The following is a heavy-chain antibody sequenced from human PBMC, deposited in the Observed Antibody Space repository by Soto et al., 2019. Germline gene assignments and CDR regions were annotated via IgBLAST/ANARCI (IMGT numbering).Heavy chain of an antibody. CDR3: ARDPYYDFWSGSLRDGSGAHYYDYYGMDV. Sequence: SETLSLTCTVSGGSISSGGYYWSWIRQHPGKGLEWIGYIYYSGSTYYNPSLKSRVTISVDTSKNQFSLKLSSVTAADTAVYYCARDPYYDFWSGSLRDGSGAHYYDYYGMDVWGQGTTVTVSS. CDR1: GGSISSGGYY. J-gene: IGHJ6*02. D-gene: IGHD3-3*01. V-gene: IGHV4-31*03. CDR2: IYYSGST.